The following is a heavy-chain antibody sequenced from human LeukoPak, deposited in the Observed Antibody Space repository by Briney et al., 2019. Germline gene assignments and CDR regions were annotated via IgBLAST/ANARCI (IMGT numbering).Heavy chain of an antibody. V-gene: IGHV4-59*11. CDR1: GGSISSHY. CDR3: ARTGDYSKSTGGWFDP. Sequence: SGTLSLTCTVSGGSISSHYWSWVRQAPGKGLEWIGYIFYSGRTNYSPSLKSRVTISIDTSKNQFSLRLTSVTTADTAVYFCARTGDYSKSTGGWFDPWGQGTLVTVSS. CDR2: IFYSGRT. J-gene: IGHJ5*02. D-gene: IGHD4-11*01.